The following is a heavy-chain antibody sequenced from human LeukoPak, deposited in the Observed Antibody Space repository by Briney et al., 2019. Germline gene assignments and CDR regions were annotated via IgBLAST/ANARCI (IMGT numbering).Heavy chain of an antibody. D-gene: IGHD3-10*01. CDR3: ARGLYGSGSHELNAIKYYYYMDV. CDR2: IYTSGST. V-gene: IGHV4-61*02. Sequence: SETLSLTCTVSGGSISSGSYYWSWIRQPAVKGLEWIGRIYTSGSTNYNPSLKSRVTISVDASKNQFSLKLSSVTAADTAVYYCARGLYGSGSHELNAIKYYYYMDVWGKGTTVTISS. J-gene: IGHJ6*03. CDR1: GGSISSGSYY.